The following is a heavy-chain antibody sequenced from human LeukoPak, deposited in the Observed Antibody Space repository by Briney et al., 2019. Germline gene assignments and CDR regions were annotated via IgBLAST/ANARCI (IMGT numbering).Heavy chain of an antibody. V-gene: IGHV3-74*01. D-gene: IGHD1-26*01. CDR1: GFTFSSSW. Sequence: WGSLRLSCAASGFTFSSSWMHWVRQAPGKGLVWVSRISNDGSSTAYADSVKGRFTISRDNAKNTPYLQMNSLRAEDTAVYYCARSGNYRFDIWGQGTMVTVSS. J-gene: IGHJ3*02. CDR3: ARSGNYRFDI. CDR2: ISNDGSST.